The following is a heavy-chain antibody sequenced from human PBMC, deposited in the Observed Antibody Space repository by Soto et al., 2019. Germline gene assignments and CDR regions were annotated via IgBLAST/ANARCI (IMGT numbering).Heavy chain of an antibody. V-gene: IGHV3-23*01. CDR2: ISASGDNS. D-gene: IGHD3-3*01. CDR1: GFSFSTYA. Sequence: GGSLKLSCAASGFSFSTYAMSWVRQAAGKVLEWVVGISASGDNSYYADSVKGRFNISRDDSKRTLYLETNNLRAEDTAVYYCADGGEWSFNFVYWGQGTLVTVSS. CDR3: ADGGEWSFNFVY. J-gene: IGHJ4*02.